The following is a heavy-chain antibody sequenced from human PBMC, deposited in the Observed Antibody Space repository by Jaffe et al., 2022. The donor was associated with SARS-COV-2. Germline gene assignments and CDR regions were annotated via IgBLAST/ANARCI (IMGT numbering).Heavy chain of an antibody. J-gene: IGHJ5*02. CDR3: ARGRLGDH. CDR1: GGFFTGYH. Sequence: QVQLQQWGAGQLRPSETLSLTCGVYGGFFTGYHWSWVRQPPGKGLEWIGEIYHDGTTNYNPSLKSRVTMSIDTSRNQHSLKLASVTAADTAVYYCARGRLGDHWGQGTLVTVSS. CDR2: IYHDGTT. V-gene: IGHV4-34*01.